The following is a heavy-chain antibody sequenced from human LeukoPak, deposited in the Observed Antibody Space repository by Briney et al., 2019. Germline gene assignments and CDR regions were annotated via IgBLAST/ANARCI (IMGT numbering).Heavy chain of an antibody. CDR2: INHSGST. CDR3: ARGPRYSRGYFQH. Sequence: SETLSLTCADYGGSFRGYYWSWIRQPPGKGVERIGEINHSGSTNYNPSLKCRVTISVDASKNQFSLKLSSVTAADTAVYYCARGPRYSRGYFQHWGQGSLVTVSS. CDR1: GGSFRGYY. J-gene: IGHJ1*01. V-gene: IGHV4-34*01. D-gene: IGHD6-13*01.